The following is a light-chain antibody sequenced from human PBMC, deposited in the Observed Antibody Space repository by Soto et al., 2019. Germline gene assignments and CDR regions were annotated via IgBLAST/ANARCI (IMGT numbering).Light chain of an antibody. CDR1: QSVSSN. CDR2: GAS. J-gene: IGKJ1*01. V-gene: IGKV3-15*01. CDR3: QQYNNWPPWT. Sequence: EIVMTQSPATLSVSPGERATLSCRASQSVSSNFAWYQQKPGQAPRLLIYGASTRATGIPARFSGSGSGTEFTITISSLQSEDFAVYYCQQYNNWPPWTFGQGTKVDIK.